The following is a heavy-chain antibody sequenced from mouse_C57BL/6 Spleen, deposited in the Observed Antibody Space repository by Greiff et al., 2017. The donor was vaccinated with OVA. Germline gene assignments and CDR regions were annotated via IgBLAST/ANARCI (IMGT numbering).Heavy chain of an antibody. CDR2: IRSKSNNYAT. D-gene: IGHD1-1*01. CDR3: VRSYDYNAMDY. Sequence: GGGLVQPKGSLKLSCAASGFSFNTYAMNWVRQAPGKGLEWVARIRSKSNNYATYYADSVKDRFTISRDDSESMLYLQMNNLKTEDTAMYYCVRSYDYNAMDYWGQGTSVTVSS. V-gene: IGHV10-1*01. CDR1: GFSFNTYA. J-gene: IGHJ4*01.